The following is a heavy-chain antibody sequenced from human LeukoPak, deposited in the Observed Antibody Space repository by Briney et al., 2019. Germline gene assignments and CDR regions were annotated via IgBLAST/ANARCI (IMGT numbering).Heavy chain of an antibody. CDR1: GFTFSSYA. D-gene: IGHD3-22*01. V-gene: IGHV3-23*01. Sequence: GGSLRLSCAASGFTFSSYAMSWVRQPPGKGLEWVSSVSGSGGYTYYAGSVKGWFTISRDNSKNPLYLQLNSLRAEDTAIYYCAKDRPNYYDSSGHYYRRDGDYWGQGTLVTVSS. J-gene: IGHJ4*02. CDR3: AKDRPNYYDSSGHYYRRDGDY. CDR2: VSGSGGYT.